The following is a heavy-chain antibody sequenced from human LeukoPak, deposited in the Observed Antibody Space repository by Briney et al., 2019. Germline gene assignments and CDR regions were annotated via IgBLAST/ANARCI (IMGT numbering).Heavy chain of an antibody. Sequence: ASVKVSCKASGYTFADYYIHWVRQAPGQGLEWVGWMNPNSGDTNYARSFQGRVTMTRGTSISTAYMELSRLRFDDTAVYYCAKDPFDQMLPENWFDPWGQGTLVTVSS. CDR3: AKDPFDQMLPENWFDP. D-gene: IGHD2-2*01. CDR2: MNPNSGDT. J-gene: IGHJ5*02. V-gene: IGHV1-2*02. CDR1: GYTFADYY.